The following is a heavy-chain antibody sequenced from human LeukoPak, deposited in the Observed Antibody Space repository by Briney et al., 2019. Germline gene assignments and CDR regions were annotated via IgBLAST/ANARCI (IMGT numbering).Heavy chain of an antibody. V-gene: IGHV4-34*01. CDR1: GWSFSTDY. Sequence: SETLSLTCAVYGWSFSTDYWSWIRQSPEKGLEWIGEINDSGSTKYSPALTSRVTISLDTSKNQFSLKLTSVTAADTAVYFCTRSSRSFSGGFYPVYFHHWGQGTLVTVSS. J-gene: IGHJ1*01. CDR2: INDSGST. CDR3: TRSSRSFSGGFYPVYFHH. D-gene: IGHD6-13*01.